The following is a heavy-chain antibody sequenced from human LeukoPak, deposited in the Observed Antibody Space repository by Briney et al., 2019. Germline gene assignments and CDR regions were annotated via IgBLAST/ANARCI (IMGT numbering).Heavy chain of an antibody. CDR1: GGSISSSSYY. V-gene: IGHV4-39*07. J-gene: IGHJ6*03. CDR2: IYYSGRS. CDR3: ARGSGGYFDYYYYYYMDV. Sequence: SETLSLTCTVSGGSISSSSYYWGWIRQPPGKGLEWIGSIYYSGRSYYNPSLKSRVTISVDTSKTQFSLKMSSVTAADTAVYYCARGSGGYFDYYYYYYMDVWGKGTTVTVSS. D-gene: IGHD1-26*01.